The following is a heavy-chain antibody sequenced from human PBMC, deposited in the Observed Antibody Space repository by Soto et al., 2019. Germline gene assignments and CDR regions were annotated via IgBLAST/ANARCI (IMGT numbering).Heavy chain of an antibody. CDR1: EYTFTSYD. Sequence: QVQLVQSGAEVKKPGASVKVSCKASEYTFTSYDINWVRQATGQGLEWMGWMNPNSGDTGYAQKFQGRVTMTRNTSISTAYMELSSLRSEDTAVYYCARGSQWFAVTTDWGQGTLVTVSS. D-gene: IGHD4-17*01. CDR3: ARGSQWFAVTTD. J-gene: IGHJ4*02. V-gene: IGHV1-8*01. CDR2: MNPNSGDT.